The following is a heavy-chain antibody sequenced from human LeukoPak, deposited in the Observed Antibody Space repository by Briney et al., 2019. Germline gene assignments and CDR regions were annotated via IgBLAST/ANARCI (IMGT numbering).Heavy chain of an antibody. V-gene: IGHV3-23*01. Sequence: PGGSLRLSCAASGFTFSNYAMSWVRQAPGKGLEWVSGISGGGGSTYYADSVKGRFTISRDNSKNTLYLQMNSRRAEDTAVCYCAKDRRYDILTGYRSPSSDYWGQGTLVTVSS. D-gene: IGHD3-9*01. CDR3: AKDRRYDILTGYRSPSSDY. CDR2: ISGGGGST. CDR1: GFTFSNYA. J-gene: IGHJ4*02.